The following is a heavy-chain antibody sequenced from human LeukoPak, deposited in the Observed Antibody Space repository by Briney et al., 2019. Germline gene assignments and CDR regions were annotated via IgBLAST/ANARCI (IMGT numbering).Heavy chain of an antibody. D-gene: IGHD6-13*01. CDR1: GYTFTGYY. Sequence: GASVKVSCKASGYTFTGYYMHWVRQAPGQGLEWMGWINPNSGGTNYAQKFQGWVTMTRDTSISTAYMELSRLRSDDTAVYYCARGGDSSSWYLNYWSQGTLVTVSS. CDR2: INPNSGGT. J-gene: IGHJ4*02. CDR3: ARGGDSSSWYLNY. V-gene: IGHV1-2*04.